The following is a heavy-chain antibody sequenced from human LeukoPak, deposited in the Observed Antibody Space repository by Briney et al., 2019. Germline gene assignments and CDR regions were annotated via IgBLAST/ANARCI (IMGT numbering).Heavy chain of an antibody. V-gene: IGHV4-61*01. CDR1: GGSISSSSHY. Sequence: PSETQSLTCTVSGGSISSSSHYWSWIRQPPGKGLEWIGYIYYSGSTNYNPSLKSRVTISVDTSKNQFSLKLSSVTAADTAVYYCARLGCTNGVCYSRDAFDIWGQGTMVTVSS. D-gene: IGHD2-8*01. J-gene: IGHJ3*02. CDR3: ARLGCTNGVCYSRDAFDI. CDR2: IYYSGST.